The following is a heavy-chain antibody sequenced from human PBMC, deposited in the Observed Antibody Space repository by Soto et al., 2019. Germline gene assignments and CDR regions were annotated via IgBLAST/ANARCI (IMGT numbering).Heavy chain of an antibody. CDR3: AAVEGIAVAGTVSFDY. V-gene: IGHV1-58*01. CDR2: IVVGSGNT. Sequence: GASVKLSCKASGFTFTSSAVQWVRQARGQRLEWIGWIVVGSGNTNYAQKFQERVTITRDMSTSTAYMELSSLRSEDTAVYYCAAVEGIAVAGTVSFDYWGQGTLVTVSS. CDR1: GFTFTSSA. J-gene: IGHJ4*02. D-gene: IGHD6-19*01.